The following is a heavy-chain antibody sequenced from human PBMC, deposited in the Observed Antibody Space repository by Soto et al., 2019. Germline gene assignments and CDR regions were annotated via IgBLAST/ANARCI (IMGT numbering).Heavy chain of an antibody. CDR3: ARGGDYDYIWGSYRIFDY. V-gene: IGHV6-1*01. J-gene: IGHJ4*02. Sequence: PSQTLSLTCAISGDSVSSNSAAWNWIRQSPSRGLEWLGRTYYRSKWYNDYAVSVKSRITINPDTSKNQFSLQLNSVTPEDTAVYYCARGGDYDYIWGSYRIFDYWGQGTLVTVSS. CDR2: TYYRSKWYN. D-gene: IGHD3-16*02. CDR1: GDSVSSNSAA.